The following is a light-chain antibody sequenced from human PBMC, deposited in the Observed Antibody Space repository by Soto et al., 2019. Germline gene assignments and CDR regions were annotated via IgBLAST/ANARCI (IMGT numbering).Light chain of an antibody. CDR2: KAS. CDR1: QSISTW. V-gene: IGKV1-5*03. Sequence: DIVLTQSPCTLSSSLGERVTITCRASQSISTWLAWYQQEPGKAPKLLIHKASSLQSGVPSRFSGSGSGTDFTLTISSLHPDDFATYYCQQYNSYSPTFGQGTKVDIK. J-gene: IGKJ1*01. CDR3: QQYNSYSPT.